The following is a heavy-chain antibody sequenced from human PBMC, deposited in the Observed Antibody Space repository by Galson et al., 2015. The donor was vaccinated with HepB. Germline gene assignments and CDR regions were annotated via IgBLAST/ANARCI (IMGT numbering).Heavy chain of an antibody. CDR3: AKIPEKGSVDY. V-gene: IGHV3-7*03. CDR2: INGDGSET. J-gene: IGHJ4*02. D-gene: IGHD2-21*01. Sequence: SLRLSCAASGFTFSWYWMSWVSQAPGKGLEWVANINGDGSETYYVDSVKGRFTISRDNAKNSLFLQMNSLRAEDTAVYYCAKIPEKGSVDYWGQGTLVTVSS. CDR1: GFTFSWYW.